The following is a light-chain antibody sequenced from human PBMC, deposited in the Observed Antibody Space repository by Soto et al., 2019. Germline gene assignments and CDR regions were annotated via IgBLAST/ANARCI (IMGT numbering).Light chain of an antibody. V-gene: IGKV1-39*01. CDR2: AAS. Sequence: DIQVTQSPSSLSASVGDRVTITCRASQTITIYLNWYQQKPGKAPKLLIYAASSLQSGVPSRFSGSGSGTDFTLTISSLHPEDLATYYCQQSFIPPWTFGQGTKVEI. CDR1: QTITIY. CDR3: QQSFIPPWT. J-gene: IGKJ1*01.